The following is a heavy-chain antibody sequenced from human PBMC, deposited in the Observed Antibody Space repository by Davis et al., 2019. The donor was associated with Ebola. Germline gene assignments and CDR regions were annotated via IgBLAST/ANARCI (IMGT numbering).Heavy chain of an antibody. J-gene: IGHJ6*02. CDR3: ARIAARGVYYYYYYGMDV. Sequence: GSLRLSCTVSGGSISSYYWSWIRQPPGKGLEWIGYIYYSGSTNYNPSLKSRVTISVDTSKNQFSLKLSSVTAADTAVYYCARIAARGVYYYYYYGMDVWGQGTTVTVSS. CDR1: GGSISSYY. CDR2: IYYSGST. V-gene: IGHV4-59*12. D-gene: IGHD6-6*01.